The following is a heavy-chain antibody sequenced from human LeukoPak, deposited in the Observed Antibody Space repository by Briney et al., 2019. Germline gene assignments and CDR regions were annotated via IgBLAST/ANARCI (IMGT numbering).Heavy chain of an antibody. J-gene: IGHJ3*02. D-gene: IGHD1-26*01. CDR3: AKDSGSYGDAFDI. CDR2: IRYDGSNK. CDR1: GFTFSTYG. V-gene: IGHV3-30*02. Sequence: PGGSLRLSCAASGFTFSTYGMHWVRQAPGKGLEWVAFIRYDGSNKYYADSVKGRFTISRDNSKNTLYLQMNSLRVEDTAVYYCAKDSGSYGDAFDIWGQGTMVTVSS.